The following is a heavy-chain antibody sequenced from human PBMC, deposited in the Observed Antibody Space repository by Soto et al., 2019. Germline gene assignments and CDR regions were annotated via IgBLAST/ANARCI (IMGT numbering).Heavy chain of an antibody. CDR1: GDSISGYY. J-gene: IGHJ4*02. Sequence: ETLSLTCTASGDSISGYYWSWIRQPPGKGLEWIGYIYYTGSTNYNPSLKSRVTISVDTSKNQFSLKLTSVTAADTAVYFCAKYYCSTTTCYFFDYWGQGTLVTVSS. D-gene: IGHD2-2*01. CDR3: AKYYCSTTTCYFFDY. CDR2: IYYTGST. V-gene: IGHV4-59*01.